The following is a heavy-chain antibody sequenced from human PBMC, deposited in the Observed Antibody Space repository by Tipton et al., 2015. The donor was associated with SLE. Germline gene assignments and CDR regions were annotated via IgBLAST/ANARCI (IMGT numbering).Heavy chain of an antibody. J-gene: IGHJ5*02. V-gene: IGHV4-38-2*02. CDR1: GHSISSGFY. D-gene: IGHD4/OR15-4a*01. Sequence: TLSLTCSVSGHSISSGFYWGWIRQSPGKGLEWIGETTHSGKTNYNPSLKSRVTISADTSKNQFSLKLTSVTVADTAVYYCTRGGRGDDANPFDPWGQGTLVTVSS. CDR2: TTHSGKT. CDR3: TRGGRGDDANPFDP.